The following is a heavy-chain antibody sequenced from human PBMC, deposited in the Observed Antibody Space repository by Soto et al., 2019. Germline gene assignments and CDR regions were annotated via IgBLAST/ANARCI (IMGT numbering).Heavy chain of an antibody. J-gene: IGHJ2*01. Sequence: QVQLVQSGAEVKKPGSSVKVSCKASGGTFSSYAISWLRQAPGQGLEWMGGIIPIFGTANYAQKFQGRVTITADESTRIASMELSSLRSEHTAVYYCARYCDSSGLTPEGSFDLLVRGTLVTVSS. CDR3: ARYCDSSGLTPEGSFDL. V-gene: IGHV1-69*01. CDR2: IIPIFGTA. D-gene: IGHD3-22*01. CDR1: GGTFSSYA.